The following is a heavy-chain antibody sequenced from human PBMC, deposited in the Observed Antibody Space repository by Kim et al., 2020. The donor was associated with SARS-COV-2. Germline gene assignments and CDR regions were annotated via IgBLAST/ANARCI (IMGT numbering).Heavy chain of an antibody. CDR2: ISSSGSTI. D-gene: IGHD3-10*01. CDR1: GFTFGSYS. J-gene: IGHJ3*02. Sequence: GGSLRLSCAASGFTFGSYSLNWVRQAPGKGLEWVSYISSSGSTIHYADSVKGRFTISRDNAKNSLYLQMNSLRAEDTAVYFCARDYYGSGSLDAVDIWGQGTMVTVFS. CDR3: ARDYYGSGSLDAVDI. V-gene: IGHV3-48*04.